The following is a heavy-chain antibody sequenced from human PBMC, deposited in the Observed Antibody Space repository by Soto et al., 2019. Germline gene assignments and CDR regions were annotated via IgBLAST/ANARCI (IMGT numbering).Heavy chain of an antibody. J-gene: IGHJ5*02. CDR1: GGSISSGGYY. V-gene: IGHV4-31*03. D-gene: IGHD2-15*01. CDR2: IYYSGST. Sequence: SETLSLTCTVSGGSISSGGYYWSCIRQHPGKGLEWIGYIYYSGSTYYNPSLKSRVTISVDTSKNQFSLKLSSVTAADTAVYYCARADCSGGSCYLGNWFDPWGQGTLVTVSS. CDR3: ARADCSGGSCYLGNWFDP.